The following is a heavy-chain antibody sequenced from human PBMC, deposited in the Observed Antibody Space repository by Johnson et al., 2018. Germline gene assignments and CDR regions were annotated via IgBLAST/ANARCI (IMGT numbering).Heavy chain of an antibody. CDR1: GFTFSSYA. CDR2: LSGSGGSP. D-gene: IGHD6-13*01. CDR3: AKRFMQQLGFYYYYYMDV. J-gene: IGHJ6*03. V-gene: IGHV3-23*04. Sequence: VQLVESGGGLVQPGGSLRLSCAASGFTFSSYAMSWVRQAPGTGLEWVSALSGSGGSPYYADSVKGRFTISRDNSKNTLYLQMNSLRAEDTAVYYCAKRFMQQLGFYYYYYMDVWGKGTTVTVSS.